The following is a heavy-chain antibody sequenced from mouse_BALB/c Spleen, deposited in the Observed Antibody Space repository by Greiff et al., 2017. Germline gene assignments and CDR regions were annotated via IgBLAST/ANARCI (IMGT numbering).Heavy chain of an antibody. V-gene: IGHV1-63*02. CDR1: GYTFTNYW. CDR2: IYPGGGYT. Sequence: VQLQQSGAELVRPGTSAKISCKASGYTFTNYWLGWVKQRPGHGLEWIGDIYPGGGYTNYNEKFKGKATLTADTSSSTAYMQLSSLTSEDSAVYFCAEGAYITTAFAYWGQGTLVTVSA. D-gene: IGHD1-2*01. J-gene: IGHJ3*01. CDR3: AEGAYITTAFAY.